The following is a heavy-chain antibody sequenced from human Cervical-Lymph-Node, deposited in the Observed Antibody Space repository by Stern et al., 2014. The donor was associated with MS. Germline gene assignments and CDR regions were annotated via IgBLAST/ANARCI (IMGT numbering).Heavy chain of an antibody. CDR1: GFTVSRNY. J-gene: IGHJ4*02. V-gene: IGHV3-53*01. Sequence: MQLVQSGGGLIQPGGSLRLSCAASGFTVSRNYMTWVRQAPGQGLEWVSLIYSGGDTSYADSVKGRFTISRDSSKNTLYLQMNSLRAEDTAMYYCARKTDTAVGGDYWGQGTLVTVSS. CDR3: ARKTDTAVGGDY. CDR2: IYSGGDT. D-gene: IGHD5-18*01.